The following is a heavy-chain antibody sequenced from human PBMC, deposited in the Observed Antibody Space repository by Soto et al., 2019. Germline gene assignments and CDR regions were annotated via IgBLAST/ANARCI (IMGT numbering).Heavy chain of an antibody. CDR2: IKSKTDGGTT. CDR3: TTITGTTFPTYYFDY. J-gene: IGHJ4*02. Sequence: GSLRLSCAASGFTFSNAWMSWVRQAPGKGLEWVGRIKSKTDGGTTDYAAPVKGRFTISRDDSKNTLYLQMNSLKTEDTAVYYCTTITGTTFPTYYFDYWGQGTLVTAPQ. D-gene: IGHD1-7*01. CDR1: GFTFSNAW. V-gene: IGHV3-15*01.